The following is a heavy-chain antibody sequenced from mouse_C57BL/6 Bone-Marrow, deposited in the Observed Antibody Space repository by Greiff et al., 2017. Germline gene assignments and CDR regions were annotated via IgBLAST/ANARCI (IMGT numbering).Heavy chain of an antibody. CDR2: IDPSDSYT. D-gene: IGHD2-1*01. V-gene: IGHV1-59*01. CDR3: ARGIYYDNSAWFAY. Sequence: QVQLQQPGAELVRPGTSVKLSCKASGYTFTSYWMHWVKQRPGQGLEWIGVIDPSDSYTNYNQKFKGKATLTVDTSSSTAYMQLSSLTSEDSAVYYCARGIYYDNSAWFAYWGQGTLVTVSA. J-gene: IGHJ3*01. CDR1: GYTFTSYW.